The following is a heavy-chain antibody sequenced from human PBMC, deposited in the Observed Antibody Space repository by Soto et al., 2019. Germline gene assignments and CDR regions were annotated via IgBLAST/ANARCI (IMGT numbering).Heavy chain of an antibody. Sequence: QVQLQESGPGLVKPSQTLSLTCTVSGGSISSGDYYWSWIRQHPGKGLEWIGYIYYSGSTYYNPSLKGRVTISVNTSKNQFPLKLSSVTAADTAVYYCARDYGLSSSWASLDYWGQGTLVTVSS. V-gene: IGHV4-31*03. D-gene: IGHD6-13*01. CDR1: GGSISSGDYY. CDR2: IYYSGST. J-gene: IGHJ4*02. CDR3: ARDYGLSSSWASLDY.